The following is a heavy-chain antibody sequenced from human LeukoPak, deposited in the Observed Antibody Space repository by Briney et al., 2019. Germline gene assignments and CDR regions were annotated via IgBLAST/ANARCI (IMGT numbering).Heavy chain of an antibody. CDR1: GFTFSSYW. CDR3: TRGGTTFDY. V-gene: IGHV3-74*01. D-gene: IGHD1-1*01. J-gene: IGHJ4*02. Sequence: GSLRLSCAASGFTFSSYWMHWVRQAPGKGLVWVSRIDTDGSSTTYADSVKGRFTISRDNAKNTLFLQMNSLRAEDTATYYCTRGGTTFDYWGQGTLVTVSS. CDR2: IDTDGSST.